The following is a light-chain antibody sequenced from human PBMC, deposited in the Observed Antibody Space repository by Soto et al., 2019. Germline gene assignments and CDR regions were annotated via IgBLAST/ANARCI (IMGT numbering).Light chain of an antibody. CDR3: SSYTSSSTYV. Sequence: QSALTQPPPVYGSPGQAVTLSCTGTSSDVGSYNRVCWYQQPPGTAPKLMIYEVSNRPSGVPDRFSASKSGNTASLTISGLQAEDEADYYCSSYTSSSTYVFGTGTKVTVL. CDR1: SSDVGSYNR. V-gene: IGLV2-18*02. J-gene: IGLJ1*01. CDR2: EVS.